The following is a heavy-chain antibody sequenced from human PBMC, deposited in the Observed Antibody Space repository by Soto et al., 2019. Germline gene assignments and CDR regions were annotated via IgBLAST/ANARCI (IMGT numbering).Heavy chain of an antibody. CDR2: MYYSGST. CDR1: GGSISSYY. CDR3: ARLDSSSSAFGP. D-gene: IGHD6-6*01. J-gene: IGHJ5*02. Sequence: SETLSLTCTVSGGSISSYYWSWIRQSPGKGLEWIGYMYYSGSTNYNPSLKSRVTISIDTSRNQFSLKLSSVTAADTAVYYCARLDSSSSAFGPWGQGTLVTVSS. V-gene: IGHV4-59*01.